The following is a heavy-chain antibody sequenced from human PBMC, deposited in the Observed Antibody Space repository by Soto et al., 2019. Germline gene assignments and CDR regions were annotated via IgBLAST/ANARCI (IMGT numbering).Heavy chain of an antibody. Sequence: QVQLQESGPGLVKPSETLSLTCTVSSGSIINYYWSWIRQPPGQGLEWIGFIYYSGSTNYNSFLKSRVTLSVDMSRPQLSLTLTSATAADTAGYTSASRVTPAATTGSAFGLWSQGTMVPVSS. CDR1: SGSIINYY. J-gene: IGHJ3*01. CDR2: IYYSGST. CDR3: ASRVTPAATTGSAFGL. V-gene: IGHV4-59*01. D-gene: IGHD1-26*01.